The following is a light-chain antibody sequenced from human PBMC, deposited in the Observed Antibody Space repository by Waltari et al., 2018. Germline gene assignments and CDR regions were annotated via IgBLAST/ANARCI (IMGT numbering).Light chain of an antibody. CDR3: QQYDISPLT. J-gene: IGKJ4*01. CDR1: QTVRTTY. CDR2: GAS. Sequence: EIVLTQSPGTLSLSPGERVPLSCRASQTVRTTYLAWYQQKPGQAPTLLIYGASSRATGIPDRFSGSGSGTDFSLTISSLEPEDFAVYYCQQYDISPLTFGGGTKVEIK. V-gene: IGKV3-20*01.